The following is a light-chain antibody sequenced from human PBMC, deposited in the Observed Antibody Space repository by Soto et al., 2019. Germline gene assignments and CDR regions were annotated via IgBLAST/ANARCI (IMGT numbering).Light chain of an antibody. J-gene: IGKJ3*01. Sequence: DIKMTQSPSSLSGSLGERVAITCRASQTINRNLNWYQQKPGKAPKLLIYDASSLQSGAPSTFSGSGSGTDFTLTISSLQPEDFAVYYCQQSYTTPITFGPGTKVDIK. CDR3: QQSYTTPIT. CDR2: DAS. V-gene: IGKV1-39*01. CDR1: QTINRN.